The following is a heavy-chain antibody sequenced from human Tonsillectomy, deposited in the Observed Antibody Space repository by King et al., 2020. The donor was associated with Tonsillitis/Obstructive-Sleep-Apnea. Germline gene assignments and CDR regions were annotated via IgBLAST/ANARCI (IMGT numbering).Heavy chain of an antibody. D-gene: IGHD2-15*01. CDR2: IYPGDSDT. V-gene: IGHV5-51*03. CDR1: GYSFTSYW. Sequence: QLVQSGAEVKKPGASLKISCKGSGYSFTSYWIGWVRQMPGKGLEWMGIIYPGDSDTRYSPSFQGQVTILADKSISTAYLQWSSLKASDTAMYYCARLRHCRGGSCKARNWFDPWGQGTLVTVSS. J-gene: IGHJ5*02. CDR3: ARLRHCRGGSCKARNWFDP.